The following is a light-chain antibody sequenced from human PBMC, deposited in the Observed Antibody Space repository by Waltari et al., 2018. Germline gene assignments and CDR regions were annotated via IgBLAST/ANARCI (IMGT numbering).Light chain of an antibody. V-gene: IGKV1-39*01. CDR2: SAS. Sequence: DIQMTQSPPALSASVGDRVSITCRSSQSISNYLNWYQQRPGKAPELLIYSASSLQPRVPSRFSGSGVGTQFTLTISSLQPEDFATYFCQQVDSFPFTFGQGTKLDIK. J-gene: IGKJ2*01. CDR1: QSISNY. CDR3: QQVDSFPFT.